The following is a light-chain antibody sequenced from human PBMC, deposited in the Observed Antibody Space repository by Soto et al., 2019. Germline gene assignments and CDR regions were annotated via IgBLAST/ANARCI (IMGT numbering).Light chain of an antibody. V-gene: IGKV4-1*01. CDR3: QQYYSIPIT. J-gene: IGKJ5*01. CDR1: QSLLYSSNNKNY. Sequence: DIVMTQSPDSLAVSLGERATINCRSSQSLLYSSNNKNYLAWYQQKPGQPPKLLIYWASTRESGVPDRFSGSGSGTDFTLTISSLQAEDVAVYYCQQYYSIPITFGQGTRLELK. CDR2: WAS.